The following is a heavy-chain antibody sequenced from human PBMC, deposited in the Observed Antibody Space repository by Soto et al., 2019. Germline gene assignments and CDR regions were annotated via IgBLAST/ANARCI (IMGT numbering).Heavy chain of an antibody. CDR3: AAVRQHYFDF. D-gene: IGHD1-1*01. Sequence: QVQLQESGPGLVKPSQTLSLTCTVSGGSISSGAYYWSWIRQHPGKGLEWIGYIYYRGSTYSNPSLKSRVAISVDKSKNQFSLKLSSVTAADTAVYYCAAVRQHYFDFWGQGTLVTVSS. J-gene: IGHJ4*02. CDR1: GGSISSGAYY. CDR2: IYYRGST. V-gene: IGHV4-31*03.